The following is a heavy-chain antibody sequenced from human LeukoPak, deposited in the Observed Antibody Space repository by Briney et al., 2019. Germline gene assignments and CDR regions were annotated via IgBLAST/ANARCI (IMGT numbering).Heavy chain of an antibody. CDR2: ISYDGSNK. D-gene: IGHD3-22*01. J-gene: IGHJ4*02. V-gene: IGHV3-30*18. CDR3: AKVPPPYYYDSSGYSFLVY. Sequence: GGSLRLSCAASGFTFSSYGMHWVRQAPGKGLEWVAVISYDGSNKYYADSVKGRFTISRDNSKNTLYLQMNSLRAEDTAVYYCAKVPPPYYYDSSGYSFLVYWGQGTLVTVSS. CDR1: GFTFSSYG.